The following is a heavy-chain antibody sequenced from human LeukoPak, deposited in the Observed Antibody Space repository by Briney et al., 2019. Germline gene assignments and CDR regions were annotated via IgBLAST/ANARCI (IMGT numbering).Heavy chain of an antibody. D-gene: IGHD3-22*01. CDR1: GFTFDDYG. V-gene: IGHV3-20*04. Sequence: GGSLRLSCAASGFTFDDYGMSWVRQAPGKGLEWVSGINRNGGSTGYADSVKGRFTISRDNAKNSLYLQMNSLRAEDTALYYCARELNYYDSSGYYKSHDAFDIWGQGTMVTVSS. CDR3: ARELNYYDSSGYYKSHDAFDI. J-gene: IGHJ3*02. CDR2: INRNGGST.